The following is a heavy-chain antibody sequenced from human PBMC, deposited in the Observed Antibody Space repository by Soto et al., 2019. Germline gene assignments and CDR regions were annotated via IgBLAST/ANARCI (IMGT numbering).Heavy chain of an antibody. D-gene: IGHD1-1*01. CDR1: GFIISDYG. CDR3: VRWNGFGDR. Sequence: EVQLLESGGGLVQPGGSLRLSCAVSGFIISDYGVIWVRQAPGKGLEWVSGFSGGGGGTFYADSVKGRFTISRDDPKNTAYLQMNSLGAEDTAVYYCVRWNGFGDRWGQGTLVTVSS. CDR2: FSGGGGGT. J-gene: IGHJ5*02. V-gene: IGHV3-23*01.